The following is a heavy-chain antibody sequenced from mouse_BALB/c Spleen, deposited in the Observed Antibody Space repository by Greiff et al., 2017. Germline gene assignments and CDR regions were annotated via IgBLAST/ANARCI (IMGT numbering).Heavy chain of an antibody. J-gene: IGHJ4*01. CDR3: ARNCGSTMITTRAMDY. CDR1: GFSLTSYG. Sequence: QVQLQQSGPGLVQPSQSLSITCTVSGFSLTSYGVHWVRQSPGKGLEWLGVIWSGGSTDYNAAFISRLSISKDNSKSQVFFKMNSLQANYTAIYYCARNCGSTMITTRAMDYWGQGTSVTVSS. CDR2: IWSGGST. D-gene: IGHD2-4*01. V-gene: IGHV2-2*02.